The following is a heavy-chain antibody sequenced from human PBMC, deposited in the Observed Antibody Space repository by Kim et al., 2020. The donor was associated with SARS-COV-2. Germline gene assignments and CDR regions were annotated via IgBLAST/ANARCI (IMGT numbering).Heavy chain of an antibody. CDR1: GFTFSSYS. J-gene: IGHJ6*02. CDR3: ARLGSHFDWLPQLGMDV. CDR2: ISSSSSYI. Sequence: GGSLRLSCAASGFTFSSYSMNWVRQAPGKGLEWVSSISSSSSYIYYADSVKGRFTISRDNAKNSLYLQMNSLRAEDTAVYYCARLGSHFDWLPQLGMDVWGPGTTVTASS. D-gene: IGHD3-9*01. V-gene: IGHV3-21*01.